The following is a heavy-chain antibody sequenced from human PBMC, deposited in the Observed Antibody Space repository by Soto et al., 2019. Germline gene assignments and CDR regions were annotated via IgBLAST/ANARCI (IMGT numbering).Heavy chain of an antibody. Sequence: QVQLVQSGAEVKKPGSSVKVSCKASGGTFSSYAISWVRQAPGQGLEWMGGIIPIFGTANYAQKVQGRVTITTEESTSTACMELSSLRSEGTAVYYCASPTYYSDSSGYYCYYGMDVWGQGTTVTVSS. CDR3: ASPTYYSDSSGYYCYYGMDV. CDR1: GGTFSSYA. D-gene: IGHD3-22*01. CDR2: IIPIFGTA. V-gene: IGHV1-69*01. J-gene: IGHJ6*02.